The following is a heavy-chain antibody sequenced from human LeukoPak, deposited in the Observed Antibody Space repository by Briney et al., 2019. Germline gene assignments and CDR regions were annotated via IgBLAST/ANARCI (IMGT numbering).Heavy chain of an antibody. D-gene: IGHD3-16*01. J-gene: IGHJ4*02. Sequence: GGSLRPSCAASGFTFSSNGMNWVRQAPGKGLEWVSYISATGGTIYYADSVKGRFTVSTDNAKNSLYLQMTSLRAEDTAVYYCASSWGSAIDFWGQGTLVTVSS. CDR3: ASSWGSAIDF. V-gene: IGHV3-48*03. CDR2: ISATGGTI. CDR1: GFTFSSNG.